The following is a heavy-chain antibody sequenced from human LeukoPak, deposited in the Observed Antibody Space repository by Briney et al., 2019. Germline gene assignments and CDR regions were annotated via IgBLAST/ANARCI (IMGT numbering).Heavy chain of an antibody. J-gene: IGHJ4*02. D-gene: IGHD3-3*01. V-gene: IGHV3-15*01. CDR1: GFTFSNAW. CDR3: TTGFLEWLSLKQYYFDY. Sequence: GGSLRLSCAASGFTFSNAWMSWVRQAPGKGLEWVGRIKSKTDGGTTDYAAPVKGRFTISRDDSKNTLYPQMNSLKTEDTAVYYCTTGFLEWLSLKQYYFDYWGQGTLVTVSS. CDR2: IKSKTDGGTT.